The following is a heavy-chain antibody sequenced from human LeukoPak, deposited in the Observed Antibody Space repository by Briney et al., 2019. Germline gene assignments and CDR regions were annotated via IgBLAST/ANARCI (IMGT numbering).Heavy chain of an antibody. CDR1: GFTFSRFG. Sequence: GGSLRLSCAASGFTFSRFGMHWVRQAPGKGLEWVALIWYDGDNKYFADSVKGRFTISRDNSKNTLYLQMNSLRAEDTAVYYCASSLGRYGTVNTLDYWGQGTLVTVSS. J-gene: IGHJ4*02. D-gene: IGHD4-17*01. CDR2: IWYDGDNK. V-gene: IGHV3-33*01. CDR3: ASSLGRYGTVNTLDY.